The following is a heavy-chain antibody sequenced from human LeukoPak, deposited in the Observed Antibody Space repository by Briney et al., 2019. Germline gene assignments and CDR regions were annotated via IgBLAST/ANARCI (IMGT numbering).Heavy chain of an antibody. Sequence: SETLSLTCAAYGGSFSGYYWSWIRQPPGKGLEWIGEINHSGSTNYNPSLKSRVTISVDTSKNQFSLKLSSVTAADTAVYYCARAIPLTMKDAFDIWGQGTMVTVSS. D-gene: IGHD3-22*01. CDR2: INHSGST. CDR1: GGSFSGYY. J-gene: IGHJ3*02. CDR3: ARAIPLTMKDAFDI. V-gene: IGHV4-34*01.